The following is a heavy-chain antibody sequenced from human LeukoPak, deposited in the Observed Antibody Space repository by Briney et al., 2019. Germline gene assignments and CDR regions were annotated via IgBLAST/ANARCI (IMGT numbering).Heavy chain of an antibody. CDR1: GYTFTGYY. J-gene: IGHJ5*02. CDR3: ARDSSSIAALGFDP. CDR2: INPNSGGT. V-gene: IGHV1-2*02. Sequence: ASVKVSCKASGYTFTGYYMHWVRQAPGQGLEWMGWINPNSGGTNYAQKFRGRVTMTRDTSISTAYMELSRLRSDDTAVYYCARDSSSIAALGFDPWGQGTLVTVSS. D-gene: IGHD6-13*01.